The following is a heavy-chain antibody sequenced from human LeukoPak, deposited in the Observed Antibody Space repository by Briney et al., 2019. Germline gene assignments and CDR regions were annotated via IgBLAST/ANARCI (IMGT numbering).Heavy chain of an antibody. CDR2: ISGSGGST. J-gene: IGHJ4*02. V-gene: IGHV3-23*01. Sequence: GGSLRLSCAASGFTFSSYAMSWVRQAPGKGLEWVSAISGSGGSTYYADSVKGRFTISRDNSKNTLYLQMNSLRAEDTAVYYCASLNIVQWELHLWGQGTLVTVSS. CDR3: ASLNIVQWELHL. D-gene: IGHD1-26*01. CDR1: GFTFSSYA.